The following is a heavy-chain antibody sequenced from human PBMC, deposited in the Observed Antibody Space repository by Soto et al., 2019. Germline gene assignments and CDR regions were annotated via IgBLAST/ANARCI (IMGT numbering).Heavy chain of an antibody. J-gene: IGHJ3*02. V-gene: IGHV4-31*03. D-gene: IGHD3-22*01. Sequence: SETLSLTCTVSGGSISSGGYYWSWIRQHPGKGLEWIGYIYYSGSTYYNPSLKSRVTISVDTSKNQFSLKLSSVTAADTAVYYCARAYYYDSSGEYDAFDIRGKGTRVTVS. CDR3: ARAYYYDSSGEYDAFDI. CDR2: IYYSGST. CDR1: GGSISSGGYY.